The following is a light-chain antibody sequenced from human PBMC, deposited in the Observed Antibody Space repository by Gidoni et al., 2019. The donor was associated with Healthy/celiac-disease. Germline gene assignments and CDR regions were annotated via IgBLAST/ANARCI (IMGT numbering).Light chain of an antibody. Sequence: EIVLTQSPATLSLSPGERATLSCRASQSVSSYLAWYKQKPGQAPRLLIYDASNRATGSPARFSGSGSGTDFTLNISSLEPEDGAVYYCQQRSNWPPLTFGGGTKVEIK. CDR3: QQRSNWPPLT. CDR2: DAS. V-gene: IGKV3-11*01. J-gene: IGKJ4*01. CDR1: QSVSSY.